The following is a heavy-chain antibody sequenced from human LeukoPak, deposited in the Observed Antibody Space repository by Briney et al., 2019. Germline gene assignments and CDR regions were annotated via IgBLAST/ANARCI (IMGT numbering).Heavy chain of an antibody. J-gene: IGHJ5*02. D-gene: IGHD5/OR15-5a*01. V-gene: IGHV3-20*04. CDR2: INWNGGST. CDR3: ARVVSTVYWFDP. CDR1: GFTFSSYS. Sequence: TGGSLRLSCAASGFTFSSYSMNWVRQAPGKGLEWVSGINWNGGSTGYADSVKGRFTISRDNAKSSLYLQMNSLRAEDTALYYCARVVSTVYWFDPWGQGTLVTVSS.